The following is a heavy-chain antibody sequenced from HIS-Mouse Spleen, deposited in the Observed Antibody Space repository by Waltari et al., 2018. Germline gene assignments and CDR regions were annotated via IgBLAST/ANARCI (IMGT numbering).Heavy chain of an antibody. J-gene: IGHJ4*02. CDR3: ARANCSGGSCYYFDY. CDR2: ISYDGSNK. Sequence: QVQLVESGGGVVQPGRSLRLSCAASGCTFSSCAMLSVRTAPGKGLEWVAVISYDGSNKYYADSVKGRFTISRDNSKNTLYLQMNSLRAEDTAVYYCARANCSGGSCYYFDYWGQGTLVTVSS. V-gene: IGHV3-30-3*01. CDR1: GCTFSSCA. D-gene: IGHD2-15*01.